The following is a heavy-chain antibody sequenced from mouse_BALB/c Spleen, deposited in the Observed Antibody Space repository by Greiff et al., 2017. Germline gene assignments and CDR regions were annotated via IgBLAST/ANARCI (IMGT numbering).Heavy chain of an antibody. CDR3: ARWGYGSSLDY. Sequence: VQLQESGAELARPGASVKMSCKASGYTFTSYTMHWVKQRPGQGLEWIGYINPSSGYTNYNQKFKDKATLTADKSSSTAYMQLSSLTSEDSAVYYCARWGYGSSLDYWGQGTTLTVSS. D-gene: IGHD1-1*01. V-gene: IGHV1-4*01. J-gene: IGHJ2*01. CDR1: GYTFTSYT. CDR2: INPSSGYT.